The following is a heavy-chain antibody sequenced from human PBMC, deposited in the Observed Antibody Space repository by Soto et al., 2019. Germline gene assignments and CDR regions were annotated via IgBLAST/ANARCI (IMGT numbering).Heavy chain of an antibody. Sequence: QVHLQESGPGLVRPSETLSLTCIVSGGSISTFYWSWVRQPPGKGLEWIGYIFYTGRTSYTPSLKSRLTISVDTPKQQFSMTLSSVTAADTAVYYCARVLFHSVGEARWGQGTLVTVSS. CDR3: ARVLFHSVGEAR. CDR1: GGSISTFY. V-gene: IGHV4-59*01. CDR2: IFYTGRT. D-gene: IGHD2-8*02. J-gene: IGHJ4*02.